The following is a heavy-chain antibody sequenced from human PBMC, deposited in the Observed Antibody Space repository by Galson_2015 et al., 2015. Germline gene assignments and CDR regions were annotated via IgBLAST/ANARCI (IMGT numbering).Heavy chain of an antibody. Sequence: SLRLSCAASGFTFSDYAMNWVRQAPGKGLEWVSAISTGGTTYYADSVKGRFSISRDNSKSMLYLQMNSLRAEETAVYYCAKDHKLESKFFWIPIGTAFPYNDVWGKGTAVIVSS. J-gene: IGHJ6*03. D-gene: IGHD3-3*01. CDR3: AKDHKLESKFFWIPIGTAFPYNDV. CDR1: GFTFSDYA. V-gene: IGHV3-23*01. CDR2: ISTGGTT.